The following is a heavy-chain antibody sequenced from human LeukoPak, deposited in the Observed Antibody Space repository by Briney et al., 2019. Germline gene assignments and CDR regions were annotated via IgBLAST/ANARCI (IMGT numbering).Heavy chain of an antibody. CDR2: IYYSGST. Sequence: PSETLSLTCTVSGGSISSYYWSWIRQPPGKGLEWIGYIYYSGSTNYNPSHKSRVTISVDTSKTQFSLKLSSVTAADTAVYYCARGKLERRFRNYYYGMDVWGQGTTVTVSS. V-gene: IGHV4-59*01. D-gene: IGHD1-1*01. CDR3: ARGKLERRFRNYYYGMDV. CDR1: GGSISSYY. J-gene: IGHJ6*02.